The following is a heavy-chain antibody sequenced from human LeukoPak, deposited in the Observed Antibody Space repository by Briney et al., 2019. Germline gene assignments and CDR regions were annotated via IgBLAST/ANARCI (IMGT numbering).Heavy chain of an antibody. CDR1: GYTLTELS. V-gene: IGHV1-24*01. Sequence: ASVKVSCKVSGYTLTELSMHRVRQAPGKGLEWMGGFDPEDGETIYAQKFQGRVTMTRNTSISTAYMELSSLRSEDTAVYYCARGPNKSDGGNSGSAWFDPWGQGTLVTVSS. CDR2: FDPEDGET. CDR3: ARGPNKSDGGNSGSAWFDP. J-gene: IGHJ5*02. D-gene: IGHD4-23*01.